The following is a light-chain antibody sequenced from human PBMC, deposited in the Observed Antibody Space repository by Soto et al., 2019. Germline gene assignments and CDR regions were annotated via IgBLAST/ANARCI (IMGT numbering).Light chain of an antibody. CDR3: QQYNKWPRT. CDR1: QTVTTN. J-gene: IGKJ1*01. Sequence: EIVLTQSPATLSVSPGERVTLCCRASQTVTTNLVWYHQKPGQSPRLLIYDASTRATGIPARYSGSGSGTEFNFTISSLQSEDFAVYYCQQYNKWPRTFGQGTKVDIK. CDR2: DAS. V-gene: IGKV3-15*01.